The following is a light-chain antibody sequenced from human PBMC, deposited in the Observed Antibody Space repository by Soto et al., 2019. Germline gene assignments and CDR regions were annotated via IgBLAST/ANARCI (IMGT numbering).Light chain of an antibody. CDR1: QSVSSY. CDR2: DAS. J-gene: IGKJ5*01. CDR3: QQRSNRIT. Sequence: IVWAQSPATLSLSPGERATLACRASQSVSSYLAWYQQKPGQAPRLLIYDASNRATGIPARFSGSGSGTDFTLTISSLEPEDFAVYYCQQRSNRITFGQGTRLEIK. V-gene: IGKV3-11*01.